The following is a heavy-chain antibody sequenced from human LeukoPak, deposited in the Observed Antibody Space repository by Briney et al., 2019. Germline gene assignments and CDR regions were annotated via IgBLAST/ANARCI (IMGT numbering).Heavy chain of an antibody. J-gene: IGHJ4*02. V-gene: IGHV3-30*18. D-gene: IGHD3-16*01. CDR1: GFTFSSYG. CDR3: AKDRRVGPHESYFWGALYC. Sequence: GGSLRLSCAASGFTFSSYGMHWVRQAPGKGLEWVAVISYDGSNKYYADSVKGRFTISRDNSKNTLYLQMNSLRAKDTAVYYCAKDRRVGPHESYFWGALYCWGQGTLVTVSS. CDR2: ISYDGSNK.